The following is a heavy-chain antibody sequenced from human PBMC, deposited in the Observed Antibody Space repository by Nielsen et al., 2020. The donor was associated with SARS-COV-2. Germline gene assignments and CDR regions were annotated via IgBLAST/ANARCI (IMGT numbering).Heavy chain of an antibody. D-gene: IGHD6-13*01. CDR3: ARLQSSTGGGMDV. Sequence: GESLKISCQGSGSNFATYWIAWVRQMPGKGLEWMGVVYPGDSDTRYSPSFQGQVIISFDTSITTAYLQWNSLQASDSAMYYCARLQSSTGGGMDVWGQVTAVTVSS. CDR1: GSNFATYW. CDR2: VYPGDSDT. V-gene: IGHV5-51*01. J-gene: IGHJ6*02.